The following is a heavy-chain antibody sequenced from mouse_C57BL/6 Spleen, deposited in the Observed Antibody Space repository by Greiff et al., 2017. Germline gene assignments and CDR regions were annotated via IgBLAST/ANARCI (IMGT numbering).Heavy chain of an antibody. D-gene: IGHD2-4*01. CDR1: GFTFSDYY. Sequence: EVKLMESEGGLVQPGSSMKLSCTASGFTFSDYYMAWVRQVPEKGLEWVANINYDGSSTYYLDSLKSRFIISRENAKNTLYLQMSSLKSEDTATYYCARDDYDGFAYWGQGTLVTVSA. V-gene: IGHV5-16*01. CDR2: INYDGSST. CDR3: ARDDYDGFAY. J-gene: IGHJ3*01.